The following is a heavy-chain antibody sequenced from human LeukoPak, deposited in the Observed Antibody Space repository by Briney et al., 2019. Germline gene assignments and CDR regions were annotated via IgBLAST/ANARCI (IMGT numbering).Heavy chain of an antibody. J-gene: IGHJ4*02. CDR1: GFTFSSYG. V-gene: IGHV3-30*18. D-gene: IGHD3-3*01. CDR3: AKAILRSPTPHFDY. Sequence: GGSLRLSCAASGFTFSSYGMHWVRQAPGKGLEWVAVISYDGSNKYYADPVKGRFTISRDNSKNTLYLQMNSLRAEDTAVYYCAKAILRSPTPHFDYWGQGTLVTVSS. CDR2: ISYDGSNK.